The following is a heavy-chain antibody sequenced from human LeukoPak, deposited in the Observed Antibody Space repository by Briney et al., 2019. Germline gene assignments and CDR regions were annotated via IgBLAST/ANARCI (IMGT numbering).Heavy chain of an antibody. D-gene: IGHD4-11*01. CDR1: TFTFSTYW. Sequence: PGGSLRLSCAASTFTFSTYWMNWVRQVPGKGLVWLSRISNDGRSTSYADSVKGRFTISRDSAKNTLYLQMNSLRAEDTAVYYCAREDSTTVTFYFDYWGLGTMVAVSS. CDR2: ISNDGRST. V-gene: IGHV3-74*01. CDR3: AREDSTTVTFYFDY. J-gene: IGHJ4*02.